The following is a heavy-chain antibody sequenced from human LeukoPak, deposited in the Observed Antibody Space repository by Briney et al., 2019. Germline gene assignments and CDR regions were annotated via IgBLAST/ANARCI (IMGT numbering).Heavy chain of an antibody. V-gene: IGHV4-38-2*02. J-gene: IGHJ4*02. CDR1: GYSISSGYY. CDR2: IYHSGST. Sequence: SETLSLTCTVSGYSISSGYYWGWIRQPPGKGLEWIGNIYHSGSTNYNPSLKSRVTISVDKSKNQFSLKLSSVTAADTAVYYCARDDPTHYYFDYWGQGTLVTVSS. CDR3: ARDDPTHYYFDY.